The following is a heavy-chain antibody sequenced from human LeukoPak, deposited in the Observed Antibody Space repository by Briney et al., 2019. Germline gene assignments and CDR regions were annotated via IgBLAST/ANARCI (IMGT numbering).Heavy chain of an antibody. CDR1: GFTFSSYG. Sequence: SGGSLRLSCAASGFTFSSYGMHCVRQAPGKGLEWVAVIWYDGSNKYHADSVKGRFTISRDNSKNTLYLQMNGLRAEDTAVFYCARERRIGYSSSWNGVFDYWGQGTLVTVSS. CDR3: ARERRIGYSSSWNGVFDY. CDR2: IWYDGSNK. J-gene: IGHJ4*02. D-gene: IGHD6-13*01. V-gene: IGHV3-33*01.